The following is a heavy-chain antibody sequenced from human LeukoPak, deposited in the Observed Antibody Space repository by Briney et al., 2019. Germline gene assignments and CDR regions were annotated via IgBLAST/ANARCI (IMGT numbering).Heavy chain of an antibody. CDR1: GGTFSSYA. CDR3: ARQLVDTAGPLREQPNT. D-gene: IGHD5-18*01. CDR2: IIPILGIA. V-gene: IGHV1-69*04. Sequence: VASVKVSCKASGGTFSSYAISWVRQAPGQGLEWMGRIIPILGIANYAQKFQGRVTITADESTSTAYMELSSLTSEDTAVYYCARQLVDTAGPLREQPNTWGQGTLVTVSS. J-gene: IGHJ4*02.